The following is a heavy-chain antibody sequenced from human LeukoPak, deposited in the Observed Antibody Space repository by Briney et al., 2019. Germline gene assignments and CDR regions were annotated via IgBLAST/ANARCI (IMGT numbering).Heavy chain of an antibody. D-gene: IGHD6-25*01. J-gene: IGHJ4*02. CDR3: AREGGFYRPLDY. V-gene: IGHV4-4*02. CDR1: GGSVSSTNW. CDR2: VHPDGRT. Sequence: NPSETLSLTCGVSGGSVSSTNWWTWIRQPPGKGLEWIGEVHPDGRTNFNPSLKSRLTMSVDPSENHVSLKLTSVTAADTAVYYCAREGGFYRPLDYSGQGTLVTVSS.